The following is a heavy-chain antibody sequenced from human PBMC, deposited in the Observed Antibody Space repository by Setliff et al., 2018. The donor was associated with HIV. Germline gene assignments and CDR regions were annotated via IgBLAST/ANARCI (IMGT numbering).Heavy chain of an antibody. CDR3: ARDHLHYSSGLFKYYYYYGMDV. Sequence: GGSLRLSCVASGFNFRNYAMHWVRQAPGKGLEWVAAISFDGSTKSHADSVKGRFDISRDNSKNTLYLQMNSLRADDTAVYYCARDHLHYSSGLFKYYYYYGMDVWGQGTTVTVSS. CDR1: GFNFRNYA. V-gene: IGHV3-30*09. CDR2: ISFDGSTK. J-gene: IGHJ6*02. D-gene: IGHD6-19*01.